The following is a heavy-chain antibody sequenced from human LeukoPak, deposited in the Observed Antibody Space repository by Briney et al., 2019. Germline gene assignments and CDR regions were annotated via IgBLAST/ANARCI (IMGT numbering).Heavy chain of an antibody. CDR3: AKKAQYDGHYPLDY. V-gene: IGHV3-23*01. J-gene: IGHJ4*02. D-gene: IGHD4/OR15-4a*01. Sequence: GGSLRLSCAASGFTFSSYAMTWVRQTPGSWPEWVSTISGSGGTTYYADSVKGRVTISRDNSRNTLSLQMKSLRAEDTAVYFCAKKAQYDGHYPLDYWGQGTLVTVSA. CDR2: ISGSGGTT. CDR1: GFTFSSYA.